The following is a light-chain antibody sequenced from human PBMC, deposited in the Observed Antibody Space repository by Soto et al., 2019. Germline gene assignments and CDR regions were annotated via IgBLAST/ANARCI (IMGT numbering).Light chain of an antibody. CDR2: DVS. J-gene: IGLJ1*01. CDR1: SSEVGGYNY. CDR3: SSYTSSSTLPYV. Sequence: QSALTQPASVYGSPGQSITISCTGTSSEVGGYNYVSWYQQHPGKAPKLMIYDVSNRPSGVSNRFSGSKSGNTASLTISGLQAEDEADYYCSSYTSSSTLPYVFGTGTKVTVL. V-gene: IGLV2-14*01.